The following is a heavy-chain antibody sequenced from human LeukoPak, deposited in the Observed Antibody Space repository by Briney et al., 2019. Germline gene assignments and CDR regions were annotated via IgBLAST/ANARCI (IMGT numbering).Heavy chain of an antibody. J-gene: IGHJ4*02. CDR2: IYYSGST. CDR3: ARGDLYSSSWYN. D-gene: IGHD6-13*01. V-gene: IGHV4-30-4*08. Sequence: PSQTLSLTCTVSGGSISSGDNYWSWIRQPPGKGLEWIGYIYYSGSTYYNPSLKSRVTISVDTSKNQFSPKLNSVTAADTAVYYCARGDLYSSSWYNWGQGTLVTVSS. CDR1: GGSISSGDNY.